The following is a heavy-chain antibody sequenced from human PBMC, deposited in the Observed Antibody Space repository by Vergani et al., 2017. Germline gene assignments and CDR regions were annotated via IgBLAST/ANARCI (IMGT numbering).Heavy chain of an antibody. D-gene: IGHD1-1*01. CDR1: GGSFSGYY. CDR2: INHSGST. V-gene: IGHV4-34*01. CDR3: AGLLERPGYYFDY. J-gene: IGHJ4*02. Sequence: QVQLQQWGAGLLKPSETLSLTCAVYGGSFSGYYWSWIRQPPGKGLEWIGEINHSGSTNYNPSLKSRVTISVDTSKNQFSLKLSSVTAADTAVYYCAGLLERPGYYFDYWGQGTLVTVSS.